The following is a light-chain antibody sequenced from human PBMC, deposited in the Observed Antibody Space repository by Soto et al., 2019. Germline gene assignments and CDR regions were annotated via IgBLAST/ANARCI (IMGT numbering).Light chain of an antibody. J-gene: IGLJ1*01. Sequence: QSVLTQPASVSGSPGQSITISCTGTSSDVGGYNYVSWYQQHPGKAPKLMIYDVSNRPSGVSNCFSGSKSGNTASLTISELQAEDEADYYCSSYTSSSTPYVFGTGTKVTV. CDR2: DVS. CDR3: SSYTSSSTPYV. CDR1: SSDVGGYNY. V-gene: IGLV2-14*01.